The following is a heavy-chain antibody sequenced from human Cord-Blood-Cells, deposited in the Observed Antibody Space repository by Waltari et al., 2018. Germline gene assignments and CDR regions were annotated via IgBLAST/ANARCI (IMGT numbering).Heavy chain of an antibody. D-gene: IGHD3-16*01. CDR2: IYYSGST. J-gene: IGHJ6*02. CDR1: GGSIRSSSYY. Sequence: QLQLQESGPGLVKPSETLSLTCTVSGGSIRSSSYYWGWIRQPPGKGREWIGSIYYSGSTYYNPSLKSRVTISVDTSKNQFSLKLSSVTAADTAVYYCARQFMITFGGVIGYYYGMDVWGQGTTVTVSS. CDR3: ARQFMITFGGVIGYYYGMDV. V-gene: IGHV4-39*01.